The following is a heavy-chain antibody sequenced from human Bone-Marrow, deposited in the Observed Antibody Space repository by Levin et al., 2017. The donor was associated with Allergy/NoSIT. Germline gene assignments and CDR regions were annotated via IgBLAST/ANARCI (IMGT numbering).Heavy chain of an antibody. CDR2: IGNSGGYT. Sequence: GESLKISCAASGFTFSNSAMSWVRQPPGKGLEWVSVIGNSGGYTFYADSVKGRFTISRDDSKNTLYLQMNSLRVEDTAICYCAKYCPSASCQARFDYWGQGTLVTVSS. CDR1: GFTFSNSA. CDR3: AKYCPSASCQARFDY. J-gene: IGHJ4*02. D-gene: IGHD2-15*01. V-gene: IGHV3-23*01.